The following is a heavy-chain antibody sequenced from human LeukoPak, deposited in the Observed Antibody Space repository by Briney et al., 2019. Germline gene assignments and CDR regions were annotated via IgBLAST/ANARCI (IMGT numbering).Heavy chain of an antibody. CDR2: IKSKTDGGTT. CDR1: GFKFYAFW. D-gene: IGHD2-2*02. J-gene: IGHJ6*03. Sequence: PGGSLRLSCAASGFKFYAFWMSWVRQTPGKGLEWVGLIKSKTDGGTTDYSAPVKGRFTISRDDSQNTLFLQMDSLTTEDTATYYCAIVSGCSGTNFYTAYSYYYYMDLWGRGTTVTVSS. V-gene: IGHV3-15*01. CDR3: AIVSGCSGTNFYTAYSYYYYMDL.